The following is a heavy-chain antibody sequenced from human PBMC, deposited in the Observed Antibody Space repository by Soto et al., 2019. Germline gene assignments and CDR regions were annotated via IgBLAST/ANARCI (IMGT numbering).Heavy chain of an antibody. V-gene: IGHV4-61*05. D-gene: IGHD3-3*01. J-gene: IGHJ3*02. CDR1: GGSISSSSYY. CDR2: IYYSGST. Sequence: SETLSLTCTVSGGSISSSSYYWGWIRQPPGKGLEWIGYIYYSGSTNYNPSLKSRVTISVDTSKNQFSLKLSSVTAADTAVYYCARGQASYDFWSGYYTLVAFDIWGQGTMVTVSS. CDR3: ARGQASYDFWSGYYTLVAFDI.